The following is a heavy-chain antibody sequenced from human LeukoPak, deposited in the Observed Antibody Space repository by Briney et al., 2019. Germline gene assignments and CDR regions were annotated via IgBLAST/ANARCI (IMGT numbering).Heavy chain of an antibody. D-gene: IGHD3-16*01. CDR3: TRGAGWLIDY. Sequence: SQAQSLTCTVSDDSLSDYYRGWIRQPPGKGLEWIGYFHNSGTSTYNPSLKSRVTISADTSKNQFSLKLNSLTTADTAVYYCTRGAGWLIDYWGQGILVTVSS. CDR1: DDSLSDYY. V-gene: IGHV4-59*01. CDR2: FHNSGTS. J-gene: IGHJ4*02.